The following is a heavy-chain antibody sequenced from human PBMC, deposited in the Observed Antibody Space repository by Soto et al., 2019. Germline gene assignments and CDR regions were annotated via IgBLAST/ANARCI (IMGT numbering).Heavy chain of an antibody. Sequence: QVQLVQSGAEVKKPGSTVKVSCKASGYTFTSSYIHWVRQAPGQGLEWMGIIKPSGGSGTYAQMFQGRVTLTTDTSTSTVYMELSSLTSEDTAMYYCARGLYSSSYYMWGQGTLVTVSS. CDR2: IKPSGGSG. CDR1: GYTFTSSY. D-gene: IGHD3-22*01. CDR3: ARGLYSSSYYM. V-gene: IGHV1-46*01. J-gene: IGHJ4*02.